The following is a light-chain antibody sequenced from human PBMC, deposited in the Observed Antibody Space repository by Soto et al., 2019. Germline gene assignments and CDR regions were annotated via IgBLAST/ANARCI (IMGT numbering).Light chain of an antibody. CDR2: EGS. CDR1: SSDVGSYNL. V-gene: IGLV2-23*01. CDR3: CSYARSGTYV. Sequence: QSALTQPATVSGSPGQSITIACTGTSSDVGSYNLVSWYQQRPGKAPKLIIYEGSKRPSGVSIGFSASKSGNTASLTISGLQAEDESDYYCCSYARSGTYVVGTGTKLTVL. J-gene: IGLJ1*01.